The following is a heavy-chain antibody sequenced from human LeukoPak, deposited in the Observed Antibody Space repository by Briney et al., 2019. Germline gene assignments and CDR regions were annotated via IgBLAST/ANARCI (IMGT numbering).Heavy chain of an antibody. CDR2: VYDSGST. Sequence: SETLSLTCTVSGGSIRSSYYYWGWIRQPPGKGLEWIGSVYDSGSTSYNPSLKSRVTISGDTSKNQFSLKLSSVTAADTAVYYCARGGYYDSSGYPNPLDYWGQGTLVTVSS. CDR3: ARGGYYDSSGYPNPLDY. J-gene: IGHJ4*02. D-gene: IGHD3-22*01. V-gene: IGHV4-39*07. CDR1: GGSIRSSYYY.